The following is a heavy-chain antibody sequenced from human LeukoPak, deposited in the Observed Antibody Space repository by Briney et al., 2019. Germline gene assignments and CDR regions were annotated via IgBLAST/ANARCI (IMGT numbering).Heavy chain of an antibody. D-gene: IGHD2-21*02. CDR2: IYYSGST. J-gene: IGHJ6*03. CDR1: GGSISNYY. V-gene: IGHV4-59*12. CDR3: ARVAVVVVTAILRYYYYMDV. Sequence: SETLSLTCTVSGGSISNYYWSWIRQPPGKGLEWIGYIYYSGSTNYNPSLKSRVTMSVDTSKNQFSLKLSSVTAADTAVYYCARVAVVVVTAILRYYYYMDVWGKGTTVTVSS.